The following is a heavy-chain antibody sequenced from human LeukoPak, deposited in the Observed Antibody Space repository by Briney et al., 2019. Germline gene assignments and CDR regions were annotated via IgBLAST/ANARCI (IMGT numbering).Heavy chain of an antibody. D-gene: IGHD6-19*01. V-gene: IGHV1-18*01. Sequence: ASVKVSCKASGYTFTSYGISWVRQAPGQGLEWMGWISAYNGNTNYAQKLQGRVTMTTDTSTSTAYMELRSLRSDDTAVYYCASPWGIAVAGPLDYWGQGTLVTVSS. CDR1: GYTFTSYG. CDR3: ASPWGIAVAGPLDY. CDR2: ISAYNGNT. J-gene: IGHJ4*02.